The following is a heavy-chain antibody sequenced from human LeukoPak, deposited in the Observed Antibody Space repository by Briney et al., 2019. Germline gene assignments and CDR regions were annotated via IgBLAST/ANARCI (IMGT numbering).Heavy chain of an antibody. V-gene: IGHV4-59*08. CDR3: AGNMIVVEGGGYYFDY. D-gene: IGHD3-22*01. CDR1: GGSITSYY. J-gene: IGHJ4*02. Sequence: SETLSLTCAVSGGSITSYYRGWVRQPPGKGLEWIGYIYCSGSTNHNASRKSRVTISVDTSKNQFSLKLSCVTAADTAVYYCAGNMIVVEGGGYYFDYWGQGTLVTVSS. CDR2: IYCSGST.